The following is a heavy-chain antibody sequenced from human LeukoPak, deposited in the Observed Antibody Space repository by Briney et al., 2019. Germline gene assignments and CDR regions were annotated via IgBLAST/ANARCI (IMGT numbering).Heavy chain of an antibody. CDR1: GDSVSSNGAS. Sequence: SQTLSLTCAISGDSVSSNGASWNWIRQSPSRGLEWLGKPYYRSQQWPSDYAPSVKGRITLNPDTSKNQFSLQLNSMTPDGTVVYYGGRGTDFDVVTNWGQGTLVTVSS. V-gene: IGHV6-1*01. D-gene: IGHD3-22*01. J-gene: IGHJ4*02. CDR3: GRGTDFDVVTN. CDR2: PYYRSQQWPS.